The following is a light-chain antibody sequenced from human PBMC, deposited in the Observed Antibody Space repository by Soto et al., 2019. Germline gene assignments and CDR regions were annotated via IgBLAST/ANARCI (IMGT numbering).Light chain of an antibody. J-gene: IGKJ4*01. CDR3: QQYHSTPLT. V-gene: IGKV4-1*01. CDR2: WAS. CDR1: QSILYTSSNENY. Sequence: DIVMTQSPDSLAVSLGERATIDCKSGQSILYTSSNENYLAWYQQKPGQPPKLLIYWASTRESGVPDRFSGSGSGTDFTLTISSLQAEDVAVYYCQQYHSTPLTFGGGTKVDIK.